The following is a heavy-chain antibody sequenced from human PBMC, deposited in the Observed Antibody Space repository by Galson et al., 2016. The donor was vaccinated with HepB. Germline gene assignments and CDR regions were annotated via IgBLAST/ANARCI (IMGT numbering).Heavy chain of an antibody. CDR1: VFTFRNYG. CDR3: VQGSTAPAV. CDR2: ISRSGDST. D-gene: IGHD2-2*01. Sequence: SLRLSCAASVFTFRNYGMTWVRQAPGKGLEVVSSISRSGDSTDYADSVKGRFTISRDNSKNTLSLQMNSLTADDTAIYYCVQGSTAPAVWGKGTTVTVSS. V-gene: IGHV3-23*01. J-gene: IGHJ6*04.